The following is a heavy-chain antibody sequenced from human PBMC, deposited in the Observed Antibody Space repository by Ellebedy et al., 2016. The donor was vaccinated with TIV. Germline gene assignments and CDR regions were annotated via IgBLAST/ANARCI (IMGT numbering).Heavy chain of an antibody. D-gene: IGHD2-21*02. J-gene: IGHJ4*02. CDR3: ASSYLAYCGGDCSKGDY. Sequence: GESLKISCAASGFTFSTYGMHWVRQAPGKGLEWVAIIWYDGSYKYYADSVKGRFTISRDNAKNSLYLQMNSLRAEDTAVYYCASSYLAYCGGDCSKGDYWGQGTLVTVSS. CDR1: GFTFSTYG. CDR2: IWYDGSYK. V-gene: IGHV3-33*01.